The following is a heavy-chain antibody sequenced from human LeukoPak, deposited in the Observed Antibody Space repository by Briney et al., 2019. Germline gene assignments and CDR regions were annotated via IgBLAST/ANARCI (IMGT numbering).Heavy chain of an antibody. J-gene: IGHJ4*02. D-gene: IGHD3-22*01. CDR2: INPSGGST. Sequence: ASVKVSCKASGYTFTSYYMHWVRQAPGQGLEWMGIINPSGGSTSYAQKFQGRVTMTRETSISTAYMELSRLRSDDTAVYYCARASNYDSSNNYWGQGTLVTVSS. CDR1: GYTFTSYY. CDR3: ARASNYDSSNNY. V-gene: IGHV1-46*01.